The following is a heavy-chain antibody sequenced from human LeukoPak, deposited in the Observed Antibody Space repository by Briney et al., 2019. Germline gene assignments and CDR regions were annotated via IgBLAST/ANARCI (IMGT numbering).Heavy chain of an antibody. J-gene: IGHJ4*02. D-gene: IGHD4-17*01. CDR2: IKSKSDGGTT. Sequence: GGSLRLSCSASGFTFNNAWMSWVRQAPGKGLEWVGRIKSKSDGGTTDYAAPVKGRFTISRDDSKNTLYLQMNSLKTEDTAVYFCATEYYGAYNFWGQGTLVTVS. CDR3: ATEYYGAYNF. V-gene: IGHV3-15*01. CDR1: GFTFNNAW.